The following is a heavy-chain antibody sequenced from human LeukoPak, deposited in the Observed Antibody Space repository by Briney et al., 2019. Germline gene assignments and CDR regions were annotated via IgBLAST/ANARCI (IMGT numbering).Heavy chain of an antibody. J-gene: IGHJ4*02. D-gene: IGHD3-22*01. Sequence: GGSLRLSCAASGFTFSDYYMSWIRQAPGKGLEGFSYISSSGSTIYYADSVKGRFTISRDNAKNSLYLQMNSLRAEDPAVYYCARERTIRYYDSSGYYTKVVGYWGQGTLVTVSS. CDR3: ARERTIRYYDSSGYYTKVVGY. CDR2: ISSSGSTI. V-gene: IGHV3-11*01. CDR1: GFTFSDYY.